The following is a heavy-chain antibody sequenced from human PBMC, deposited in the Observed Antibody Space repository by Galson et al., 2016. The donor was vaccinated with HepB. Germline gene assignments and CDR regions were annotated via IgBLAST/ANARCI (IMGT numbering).Heavy chain of an antibody. D-gene: IGHD5-18*01. Sequence: SLRLSCAVSGFTVTNNYMTWVRQAPGKGLEWVSVIHSGGGTDYADSVKGRFTISRDNSYNTVFLQMNNLRAEATAVYYCARHGGYSYSTTSENWFDPWGQGTLVTVSS. CDR3: ARHGGYSYSTTSENWFDP. CDR2: IHSGGGT. J-gene: IGHJ5*02. V-gene: IGHV3-66*04. CDR1: GFTVTNNY.